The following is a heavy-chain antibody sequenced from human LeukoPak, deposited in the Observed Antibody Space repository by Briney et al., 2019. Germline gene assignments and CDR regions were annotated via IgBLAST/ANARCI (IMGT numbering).Heavy chain of an antibody. V-gene: IGHV4-59*01. CDR2: KDYSGST. CDR3: ARVYYSSGYDYWNFDL. Sequence: TSETLSLTCTVSGGSISRYYWSWIRQPPGKGLEWIGYKDYSGSTNYNRSLKSRVTISVDTSKNQFSLKLISVTAADTAVYYCARVYYSSGYDYWNFDLWGRGTLVTVSS. D-gene: IGHD6-25*01. CDR1: GGSISRYY. J-gene: IGHJ2*01.